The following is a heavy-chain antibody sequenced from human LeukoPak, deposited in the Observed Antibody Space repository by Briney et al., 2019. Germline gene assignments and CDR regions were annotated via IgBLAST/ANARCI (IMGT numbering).Heavy chain of an antibody. J-gene: IGHJ4*02. CDR3: AREAPDY. Sequence: PSETLSLTCAVYGGSFSGYYWSWIRQPPGKGLEWIGEINHSGSTNYNPSLKSRVTISVDTSNNQFSLKLSSVTAADTAVYYCAREAPDYWGQGTLVTVSS. V-gene: IGHV4-34*01. CDR1: GGSFSGYY. CDR2: INHSGST.